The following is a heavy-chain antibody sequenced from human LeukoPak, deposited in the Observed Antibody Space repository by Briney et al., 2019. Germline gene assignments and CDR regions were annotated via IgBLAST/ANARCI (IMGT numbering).Heavy chain of an antibody. V-gene: IGHV4-39*07. J-gene: IGHJ4*02. CDR3: ARDSTNGDFDY. D-gene: IGHD2-8*01. Sequence: SETLSLTCTVSGASISSTSYYWGWIRQPPGTGQEWIGSTYYRGTTYYNPSLKSRVTISVDTSKNQFSLQLSSVTAADTAVYYCARDSTNGDFDYWGQGTLVTVSS. CDR2: TYYRGTT. CDR1: GASISSTSYY.